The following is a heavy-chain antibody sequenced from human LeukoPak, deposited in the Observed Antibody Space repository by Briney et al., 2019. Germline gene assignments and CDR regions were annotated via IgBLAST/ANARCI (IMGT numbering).Heavy chain of an antibody. J-gene: IGHJ3*02. D-gene: IGHD3-10*01. CDR1: GYTFNTNS. V-gene: IGHV1-3*01. CDR2: IIVDNGNT. Sequence: ASVKVSCKASGYTFNTNSIFWVRQAPGQRLEWMGWIIVDNGNTRYSQKFQDRVTITRDTSASTAYMELSSLTSEDTAVYYCAREVQGGGSGLDNWGQGTVVTVSS. CDR3: AREVQGGGSGLDN.